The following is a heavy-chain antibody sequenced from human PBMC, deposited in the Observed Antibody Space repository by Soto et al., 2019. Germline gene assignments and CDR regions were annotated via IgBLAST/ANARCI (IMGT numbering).Heavy chain of an antibody. CDR2: ISSSSSYI. CDR3: ARDGAAAGTLNWFDP. J-gene: IGHJ5*02. V-gene: IGHV3-21*01. CDR1: GFTFSSYS. Sequence: GGSLRLSCAASGFTFSSYSMNWVRQAPGKGLEWVSSISSSSSYIYYADSVKGRFTISRDNAKNSLYLQMNSLRAEDTAVYYCARDGAAAGTLNWFDPWGQGTLVTVSS. D-gene: IGHD6-13*01.